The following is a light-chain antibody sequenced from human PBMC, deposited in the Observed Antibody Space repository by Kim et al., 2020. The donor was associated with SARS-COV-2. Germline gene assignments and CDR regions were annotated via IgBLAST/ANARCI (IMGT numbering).Light chain of an antibody. CDR1: SLRSYF. CDR3: TSRESSGNHRV. CDR2: GKN. Sequence: SSELTQDPAVSVALGQTVRITCQGDSLRSYFASWYQQKPGQAPVLVIYGKNNRPSGIPDRFSGSSSGNTASLTISGAQAEDEADYYCTSRESSGNHRVFG. V-gene: IGLV3-19*01. J-gene: IGLJ2*01.